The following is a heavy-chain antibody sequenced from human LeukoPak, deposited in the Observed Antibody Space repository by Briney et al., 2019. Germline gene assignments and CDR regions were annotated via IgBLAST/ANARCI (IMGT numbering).Heavy chain of an antibody. Sequence: GGSLRLSCAASGFTFSSYAMSWVPQAPGKGLEWVSAISGSGGSTYYADSVKSRLTISRDNSKNTLYLQMNSLRAEDTAVYYCVKDRFLEAYGMEVWGQGTTVTVSS. V-gene: IGHV3-23*01. CDR1: GFTFSSYA. CDR2: ISGSGGST. J-gene: IGHJ6*02. D-gene: IGHD3-3*01. CDR3: VKDRFLEAYGMEV.